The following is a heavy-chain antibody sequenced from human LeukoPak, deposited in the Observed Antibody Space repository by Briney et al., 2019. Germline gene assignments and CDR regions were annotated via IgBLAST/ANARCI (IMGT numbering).Heavy chain of an antibody. V-gene: IGHV4-59*12. D-gene: IGHD1-26*01. CDR3: ASQGHHGKIVGTTLSYFYMDV. CDR2: IYYSGST. CDR1: GGSISSYY. J-gene: IGHJ6*03. Sequence: SETLSLTCTVSGGSISSYYRSWIRQPPGKGLEWIGYIYYSGSTNYNPSLKSRVTISVDTSENQFSLKLSSVTAADTAFYYCASQGHHGKIVGTTLSYFYMDVWGKGTTVTVSS.